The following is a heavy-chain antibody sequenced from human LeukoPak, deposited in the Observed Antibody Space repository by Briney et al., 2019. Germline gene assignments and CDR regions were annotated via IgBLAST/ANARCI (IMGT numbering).Heavy chain of an antibody. CDR1: GFNFNNYW. CDR2: INSDGSTT. V-gene: IGHV3-74*01. Sequence: GGSLRLSCAASGFNFNNYWMHWVRQTPGEGLEWVSRINSDGSTTTYADSVKGRFTISRDNTKNMLYLQMNSLTAEDTAMYYCASLSQYPSAWFDPWGQGTLVTVSS. D-gene: IGHD2/OR15-2a*01. J-gene: IGHJ5*02. CDR3: ASLSQYPSAWFDP.